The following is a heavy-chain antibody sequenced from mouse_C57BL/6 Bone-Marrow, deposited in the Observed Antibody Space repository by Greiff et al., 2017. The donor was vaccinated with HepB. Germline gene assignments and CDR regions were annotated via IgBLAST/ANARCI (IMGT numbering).Heavy chain of an antibody. CDR2: IDPSDSYT. D-gene: IGHD1-1*01. J-gene: IGHJ3*01. CDR1: GYTFTSYW. V-gene: IGHV1-50*01. Sequence: QVQLKQPGAELVKPGASVKLSCKASGYTFTSYWMQWVKQRPGQGLEWIGEIDPSDSYTNYNQKFKGKATLTVDTSSSTAYMQLSSLTSEDSAVYYCASYYYGSSWAYWGQGTLVTVSA. CDR3: ASYYYGSSWAY.